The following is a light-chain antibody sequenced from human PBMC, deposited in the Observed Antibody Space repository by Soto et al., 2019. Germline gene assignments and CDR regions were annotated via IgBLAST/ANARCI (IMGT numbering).Light chain of an antibody. V-gene: IGLV2-14*01. CDR2: EVS. CDR3: SSYTGSNTWV. J-gene: IGLJ3*02. CDR1: TSDVGGYNS. Sequence: QSALTQPASVSGSPGQSITISCTGTTSDVGGYNSVSWYQQHPGKAPNLMIYEVSNRPSGVSNRFSGSKSGNTASLTISGLQAEDEADYYCSSYTGSNTWVFGGGTKVTVL.